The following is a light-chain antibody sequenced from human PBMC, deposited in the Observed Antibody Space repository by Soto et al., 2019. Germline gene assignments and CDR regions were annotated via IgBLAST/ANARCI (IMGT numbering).Light chain of an antibody. CDR2: DVR. V-gene: IGLV2-14*01. CDR3: SSYSSSGTLV. J-gene: IGLJ2*01. CDR1: SSDVGGHNF. Sequence: QSVLTQPASVSGSPGQSITISCTGTSSDVGGHNFVSWYQQHPGRAPKLMIYDVRNRPSGVSNRFSGSKSANTASLTISGLQAKDEADYYCSSYSSSGTLVFGGGTKLTVL.